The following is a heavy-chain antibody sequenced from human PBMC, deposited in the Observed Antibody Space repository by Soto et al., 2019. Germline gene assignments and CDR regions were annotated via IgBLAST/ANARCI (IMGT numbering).Heavy chain of an antibody. CDR3: AKDFPPHYYFYGTDV. J-gene: IGHJ6*02. Sequence: GGSLRLSCAASGFTFSNHDMHWVRQGPGKGLEWVATISNDGTKENYADSVKGRFTVFRENSKNSLYLQMSSLRRDDTAVYYCAKDFPPHYYFYGTDVWGQGTTVTVSS. V-gene: IGHV3-30*18. CDR2: ISNDGTKE. CDR1: GFTFSNHD.